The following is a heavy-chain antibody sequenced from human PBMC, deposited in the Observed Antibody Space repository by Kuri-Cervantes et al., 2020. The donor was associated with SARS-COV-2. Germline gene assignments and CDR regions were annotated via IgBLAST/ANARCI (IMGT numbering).Heavy chain of an antibody. Sequence: GESLKISCKGSGYGFTSYWIGWVRQMPGKGQEWMGIIYPGVSDTRYSPPFPGQVTISADKSISTAYLQWSSLKASDTAMYYCARPETAYYVDYWGQGTLVTVSS. CDR3: ARPETAYYVDY. CDR1: GYGFTSYW. V-gene: IGHV5-51*01. D-gene: IGHD3-10*02. J-gene: IGHJ4*02. CDR2: IYPGVSDT.